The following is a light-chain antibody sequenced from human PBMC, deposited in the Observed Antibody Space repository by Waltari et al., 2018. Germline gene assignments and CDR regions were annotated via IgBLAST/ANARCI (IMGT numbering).Light chain of an antibody. Sequence: DIQMTQSPSTLSAPVGDRVTITCRASQSISSWLAWYQQKPGKAPKLLIYKASSLESGVPSRFSGSGSGTEFTLTISSLQPDDFATYYCQHPKTFGQGTKLEIK. J-gene: IGKJ2*01. V-gene: IGKV1-5*03. CDR2: KAS. CDR3: QHPKT. CDR1: QSISSW.